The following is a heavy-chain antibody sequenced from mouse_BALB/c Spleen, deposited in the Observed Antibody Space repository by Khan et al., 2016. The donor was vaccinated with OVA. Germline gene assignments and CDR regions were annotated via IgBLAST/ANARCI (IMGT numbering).Heavy chain of an antibody. J-gene: IGHJ3*01. CDR3: ASRLTGSFAY. CDR1: GFTFSSYS. D-gene: IGHD4-1*01. V-gene: IGHV5-6*01. Sequence: EVELVESGGDLVKPGGSLKLSCAASGFTFSSYSMSWVRQTPDKRLEWVATISSGGDYTYYPDSVKGRFTISRDNAKNTLYLQMSSLRSADTAMYYCASRLTGSFAYWGQGTLVTVSA. CDR2: ISSGGDYT.